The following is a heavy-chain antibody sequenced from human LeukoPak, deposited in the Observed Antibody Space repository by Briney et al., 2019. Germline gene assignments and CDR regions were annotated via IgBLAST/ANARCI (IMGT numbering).Heavy chain of an antibody. CDR2: INWNGGST. D-gene: IGHD5-18*01. CDR3: ARVGTAMVTIVAPYYMDV. J-gene: IGHJ6*03. Sequence: GGSLRLSCAASGFTFDDYGMSWVRRAPGKGLEGVSGINWNGGSTGYADSVKGRFNISRDNHQNSLYLQMNSLGAEDTAVYYCARVGTAMVTIVAPYYMDVWGKGTTVTVSS. CDR1: GFTFDDYG. V-gene: IGHV3-20*04.